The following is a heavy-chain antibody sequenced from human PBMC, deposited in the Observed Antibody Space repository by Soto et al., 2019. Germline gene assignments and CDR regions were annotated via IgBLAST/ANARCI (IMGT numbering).Heavy chain of an antibody. CDR1: GGSISSSSYY. J-gene: IGHJ4*02. Sequence: SETLSLTCTVSGGSISSSSYYWGWIRQPPGKGLEWIGSIYYSGSTYYNPSLKSRVTISVDTSKNQFSLKLSSVTAADTAVYYCARLSSGWYFDYWGQGTLVTVSS. D-gene: IGHD6-19*01. CDR3: ARLSSGWYFDY. V-gene: IGHV4-39*01. CDR2: IYYSGST.